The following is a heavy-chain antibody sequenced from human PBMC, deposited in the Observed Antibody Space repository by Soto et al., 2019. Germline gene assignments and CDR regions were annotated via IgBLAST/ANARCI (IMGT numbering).Heavy chain of an antibody. CDR1: GGSISSPTYN. V-gene: IGHV4-39*01. D-gene: IGHD1-1*01. Sequence: QVQLQQSGPGLLKPSETLSLTCTVSGGSISSPTYNWGWVRQPPGKGPEWIGSFFYGGRPHYSPSLESRLSISVDTARSQVSLILTSVTAADTAVYYCATVASTHFESWGQGALVFVSS. J-gene: IGHJ4*02. CDR2: FFYGGRP. CDR3: ATVASTHFES.